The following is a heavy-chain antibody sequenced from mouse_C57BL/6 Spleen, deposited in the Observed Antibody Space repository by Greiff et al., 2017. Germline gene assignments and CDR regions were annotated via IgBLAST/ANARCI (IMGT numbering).Heavy chain of an antibody. V-gene: IGHV1-39*01. CDR2: INPNYGTT. Sequence: VQLKESGPELVKPGASVKISCKASGYSFTDYNMNWVKQSNGKSLEWIGVINPNYGTTSYNQKFKGKATLTVDQSSSTAYMQLNSLTSEDSAVYYCASIYDYEDWYFDVWGTGTTVTVSS. D-gene: IGHD2-4*01. CDR1: GYSFTDYN. CDR3: ASIYDYEDWYFDV. J-gene: IGHJ1*03.